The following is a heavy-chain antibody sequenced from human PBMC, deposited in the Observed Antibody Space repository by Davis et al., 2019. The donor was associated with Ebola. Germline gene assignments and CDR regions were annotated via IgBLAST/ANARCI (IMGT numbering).Heavy chain of an antibody. D-gene: IGHD3-3*01. Sequence: GESLKISCAASGFTFSDYYMSWICQAPGKGLEWVSYISSSSSYTNYADSVKGRFTISRDNAKNSLYLQMNSLRAEDTAVYYCARDREAYDFWSGYSIDYWGQGTLVTVSS. V-gene: IGHV3-11*06. CDR1: GFTFSDYY. CDR2: ISSSSSYT. J-gene: IGHJ4*02. CDR3: ARDREAYDFWSGYSIDY.